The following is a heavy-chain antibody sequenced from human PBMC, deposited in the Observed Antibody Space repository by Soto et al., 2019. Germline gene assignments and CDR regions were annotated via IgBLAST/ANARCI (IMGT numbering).Heavy chain of an antibody. CDR2: INPNSGGT. J-gene: IGHJ6*02. V-gene: IGHV1-2*02. CDR1: GCTFTRCG. D-gene: IGHD1-7*01. CDR3: ASAPELRIPMDV. Sequence: ASVKVSCNASGCTFTRCGISWVRQAPGQGLEWMGWINPNSGGTNYAQKFQGRVTMTRDTSISTAYMELSRLRSDDTGVYYCASAPELRIPMDVWGQGITVNVSS.